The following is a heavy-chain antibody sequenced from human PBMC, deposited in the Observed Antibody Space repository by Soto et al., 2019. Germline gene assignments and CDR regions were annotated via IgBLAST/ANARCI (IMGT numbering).Heavy chain of an antibody. CDR2: IYYSGST. CDR3: ARDTAMAPFEY. D-gene: IGHD5-18*01. Sequence: SETLSLTCTVSGGSISSYYWSWIRQPPGKGLEWIGYIYYSGSTYYNPSLKSRVTISVDTSKNQFSLKLSSVTAADTAVYYCARDTAMAPFEYWGQGTLVTVSS. CDR1: GGSISSYY. V-gene: IGHV4-30-4*08. J-gene: IGHJ4*02.